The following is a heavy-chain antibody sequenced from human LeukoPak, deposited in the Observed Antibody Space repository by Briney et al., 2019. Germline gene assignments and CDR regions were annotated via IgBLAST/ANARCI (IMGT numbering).Heavy chain of an antibody. Sequence: PGGSLRLSCAASGFTFSSYWMSWVRQAPGKGLEWVGFIRSKAYGGTTEYAASVKGRFTISRDDSKSIAYLQMNSLKTEDTAVYYCTRAPRGYDSSGYFTSCFDYWGQGALVTVSS. J-gene: IGHJ4*02. CDR3: TRAPRGYDSSGYFTSCFDY. V-gene: IGHV3-49*04. D-gene: IGHD3-22*01. CDR1: GFTFSSYW. CDR2: IRSKAYGGTT.